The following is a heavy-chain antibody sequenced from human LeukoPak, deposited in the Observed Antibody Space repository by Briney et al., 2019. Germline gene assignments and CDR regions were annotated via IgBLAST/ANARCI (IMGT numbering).Heavy chain of an antibody. CDR2: ISYDGSNK. J-gene: IGHJ6*02. CDR1: GFTFSSYG. CDR3: AKFNEDYYDSSGSRYYYYGMDV. D-gene: IGHD3-22*01. V-gene: IGHV3-30*18. Sequence: PGGSLRLSCAASGFTFSSYGMHWVRQAPGKGLEWVAVISYDGSNKYYADSVKGRFTISRDNSKNTLYLQMNSLRAEDTAVYYCAKFNEDYYDSSGSRYYYYGMDVWGQGTTVIVSS.